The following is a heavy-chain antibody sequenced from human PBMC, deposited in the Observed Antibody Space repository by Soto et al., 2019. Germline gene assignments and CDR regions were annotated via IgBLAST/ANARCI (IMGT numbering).Heavy chain of an antibody. J-gene: IGHJ4*02. D-gene: IGHD2-15*01. CDR2: ISGRGGNT. CDR3: AKAGCSGGTCYLYYFDY. V-gene: IGHV3-23*01. CDR1: GFTFSNYA. Sequence: XGSLILSCAASGFTFSNYAMSGVRQAPGKGLEWVSTISGRGGNTYYADSVKGRFTISRDNSRNTLYLQMDSLRVEDSAVYSCAKAGCSGGTCYLYYFDYWGQGALVTVSS.